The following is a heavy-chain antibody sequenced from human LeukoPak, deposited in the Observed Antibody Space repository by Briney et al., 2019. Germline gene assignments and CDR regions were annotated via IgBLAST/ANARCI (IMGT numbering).Heavy chain of an antibody. J-gene: IGHJ4*02. CDR2: ISDSGSTI. Sequence: PGGSLRLSCAASGFTFSSYEMNWVRQTPGKGLEWLSYISDSGSTIYYADSVKGRFTISRDNSKNTLYLQINTLRAEDTAVYYCANRPLDYWGQGTLVTVSS. V-gene: IGHV3-48*03. CDR3: ANRPLDY. CDR1: GFTFSSYE.